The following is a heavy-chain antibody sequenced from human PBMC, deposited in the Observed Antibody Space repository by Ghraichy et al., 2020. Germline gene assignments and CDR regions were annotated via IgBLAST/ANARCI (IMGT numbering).Heavy chain of an antibody. Sequence: GGSLRLSCAASGFTFNNYAMNWVRQAPGKGLEWVSAISGRGGTTYYADSVKGRFTISRDNSKNTLYLQMNSLRAEDTAVYYCAKDVLEWQYYGMDVWGQGTTVTVSS. CDR1: GFTFNNYA. CDR2: ISGRGGTT. J-gene: IGHJ6*02. V-gene: IGHV3-23*01. CDR3: AKDVLEWQYYGMDV. D-gene: IGHD3-3*01.